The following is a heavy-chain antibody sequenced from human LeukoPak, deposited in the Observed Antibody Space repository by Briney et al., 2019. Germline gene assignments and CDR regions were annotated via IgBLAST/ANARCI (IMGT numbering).Heavy chain of an antibody. CDR3: ASSPIAAAGTYYFDH. Sequence: SETLSLTCTVSGGSISSGSYYWSWIRQPAGKGLEWIERIYTSGSTYYNPSLKSRVTISVDTSKNQFSLKLSSVTAADTAVYYCASSPIAAAGTYYFDHWGQGTLVTVSS. V-gene: IGHV4-61*02. CDR2: IYTSGST. J-gene: IGHJ4*02. CDR1: GGSISSGSYY. D-gene: IGHD6-13*01.